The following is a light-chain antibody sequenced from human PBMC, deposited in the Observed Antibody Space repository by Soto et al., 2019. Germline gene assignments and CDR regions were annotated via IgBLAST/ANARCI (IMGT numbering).Light chain of an antibody. CDR1: QSVSSN. V-gene: IGKV3-15*01. CDR3: QQYDNWPPWT. CDR2: GAS. J-gene: IGKJ1*01. Sequence: EIVMTQSPATLSVSPGERATLSCRASQSVSSNLAWYQQKPGQAPRLLIYGASTRATGIPARFSGRGSGTDFTLTISSLQSADFAVYYCQQYDNWPPWTFGQGTKVEIK.